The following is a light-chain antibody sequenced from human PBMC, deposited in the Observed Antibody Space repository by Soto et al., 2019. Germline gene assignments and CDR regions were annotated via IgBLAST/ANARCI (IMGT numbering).Light chain of an antibody. Sequence: QSALTQPASVSGSPGQSTTISCTGTSSDVGHPYNYVSWYQQYPGKAPKLLIFKVNNRPSGISGRFSGSKSGNTASLTISGLQAEDEGDYYCATWDDSLDGPVFGGGTKLTVL. CDR2: KVN. CDR1: SSDVGHPYNY. CDR3: ATWDDSLDGPV. J-gene: IGLJ2*01. V-gene: IGLV2-14*01.